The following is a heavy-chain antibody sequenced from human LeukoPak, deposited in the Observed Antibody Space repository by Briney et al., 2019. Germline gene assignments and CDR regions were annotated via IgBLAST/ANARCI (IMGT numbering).Heavy chain of an antibody. CDR1: GGSISSGGYY. V-gene: IGHV4-31*03. Sequence: SETLSLTCTVSGGSISSGGYYRSWIRQHPGKGLEWIGYIYYSGSTYYNPSLKSRVTISVDTSKNQFSLKLSSVIAADTAVYYCARSPSRHDYVWGSYRVDAFDIWGQGTMVTVSS. CDR3: ARSPSRHDYVWGSYRVDAFDI. CDR2: IYYSGST. D-gene: IGHD3-16*02. J-gene: IGHJ3*02.